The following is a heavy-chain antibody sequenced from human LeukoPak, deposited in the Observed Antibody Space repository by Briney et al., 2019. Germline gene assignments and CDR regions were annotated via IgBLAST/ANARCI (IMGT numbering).Heavy chain of an antibody. CDR3: AKGKKVGAYYYYGMDV. CDR1: GFTFSSYG. CDR2: ISYDGSNK. V-gene: IGHV3-30*18. D-gene: IGHD1-26*01. Sequence: PGGSLRLSCAASGFTFSSYGMHWVRQAPGKGLEWVAVISYDGSNKYYADSVKGRLTISRDNSKNTLYLQMNSLRAEDTAVYYCAKGKKVGAYYYYGMDVWGQGTTVTVSS. J-gene: IGHJ6*02.